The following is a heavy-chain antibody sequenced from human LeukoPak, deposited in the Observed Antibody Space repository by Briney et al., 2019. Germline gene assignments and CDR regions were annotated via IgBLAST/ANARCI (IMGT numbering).Heavy chain of an antibody. J-gene: IGHJ4*02. D-gene: IGHD3-22*01. CDR1: GGSISSYY. Sequence: SETLSLTCTVSGGSISSYYWSWIRQPPGKGLGWIGYIYYSGSTNYNPSLKSRVTISLDMSKNQFFLKLSSVTAADTAVYYCVRFSYDINGSNYYFDYWGQGTLVTVSS. CDR3: VRFSYDINGSNYYFDY. CDR2: IYYSGST. V-gene: IGHV4-59*01.